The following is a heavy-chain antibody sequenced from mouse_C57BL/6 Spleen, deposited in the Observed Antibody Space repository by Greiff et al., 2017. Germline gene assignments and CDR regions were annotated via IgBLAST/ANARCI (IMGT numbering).Heavy chain of an antibody. CDR1: GFTFSDYG. CDR3: TRRDYSSYAMDY. CDR2: ISTGSSTI. V-gene: IGHV5-17*01. D-gene: IGHD2-5*01. Sequence: EVQRVESGGGLVKPGGSLKLSCAASGFTFSDYGMHWVRQAPEKGLEWFAYISTGSSTIYYADTVKGRFTISRDNAKNTLFLQMTSLRSEDTAMYYCTRRDYSSYAMDYWGQGTSVTVSS. J-gene: IGHJ4*01.